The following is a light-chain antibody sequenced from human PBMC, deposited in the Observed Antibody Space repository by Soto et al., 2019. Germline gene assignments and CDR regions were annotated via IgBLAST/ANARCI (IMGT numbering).Light chain of an antibody. J-gene: IGKJ5*01. Sequence: ETVLTQFPATLSLSPGERATLSCRASESVRTYLAWYQQKPGQSPRLLIYDASKRATGIPARFSGSGSGTDFTLTISSLEPEDFAIYYCQQHNNWPTFGQGTRLENK. CDR1: ESVRTY. CDR3: QQHNNWPT. V-gene: IGKV3-11*01. CDR2: DAS.